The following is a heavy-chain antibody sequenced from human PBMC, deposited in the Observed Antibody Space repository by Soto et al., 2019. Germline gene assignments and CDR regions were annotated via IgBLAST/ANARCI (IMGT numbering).Heavy chain of an antibody. CDR2: MNPNSGNT. J-gene: IGHJ4*02. Sequence: ASVKVSCKASGYTFTSYDINWVRQATGQGLEWMGWMNPNSGNTGYAQKFQGRVTMTRNTSISTAYMELSSLRSDDTAVYYCARDPQGWFGDLGYWGQGTLVTVSS. V-gene: IGHV1-8*01. D-gene: IGHD3-10*01. CDR1: GYTFTSYD. CDR3: ARDPQGWFGDLGY.